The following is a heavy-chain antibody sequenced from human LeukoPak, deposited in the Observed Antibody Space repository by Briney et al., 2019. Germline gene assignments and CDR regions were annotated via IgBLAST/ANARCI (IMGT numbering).Heavy chain of an antibody. CDR3: AKDLGSSSWFDY. Sequence: PGGSLRLSCAASGFTFSSYAMSWVRQAPGKGLEWVSAISGSGGSTYYADSVKGRFTISRDNSKNTLYLQMNGLRAEDTAVYYCAKDLGSSSWFDYWGQGTLVTVSS. CDR1: GFTFSSYA. CDR2: ISGSGGST. V-gene: IGHV3-23*01. D-gene: IGHD6-13*01. J-gene: IGHJ4*02.